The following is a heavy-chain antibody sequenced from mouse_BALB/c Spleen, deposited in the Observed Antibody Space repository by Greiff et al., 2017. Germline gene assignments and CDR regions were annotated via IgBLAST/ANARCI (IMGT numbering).Heavy chain of an antibody. Sequence: DVHLVESGGGLVKPGGSLKLSCAASGFTFSSYAMSWVRQTPEKRLEWVASISSGGSTYYPDSVKGRFTISRDNARNILYLQMSSLRSEDTAMYYCAREEYGNYRYFDYWGQGTTLTVSS. V-gene: IGHV5-6-5*01. CDR3: AREEYGNYRYFDY. D-gene: IGHD2-10*02. J-gene: IGHJ2*01. CDR1: GFTFSSYA. CDR2: ISSGGST.